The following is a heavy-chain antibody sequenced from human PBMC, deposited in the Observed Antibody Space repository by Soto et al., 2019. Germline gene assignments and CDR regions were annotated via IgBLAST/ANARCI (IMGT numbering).Heavy chain of an antibody. D-gene: IGHD5-12*01. V-gene: IGHV3-64D*06. Sequence: GGSLRLSCSASGFPLSIYAMHWVRQSPGKGLEYVSGIRVNGDPPFYADSVKGRFTISRDNSKNTLYLQMSSLSADDTAVYYCVKSRGGNNFYIFDRGQGVLVTVFS. CDR2: IRVNGDPP. J-gene: IGHJ4*02. CDR1: GFPLSIYA. CDR3: VKSRGGNNFYIFD.